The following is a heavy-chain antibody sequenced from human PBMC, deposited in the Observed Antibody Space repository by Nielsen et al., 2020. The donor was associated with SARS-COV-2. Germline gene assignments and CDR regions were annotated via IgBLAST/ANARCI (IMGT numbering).Heavy chain of an antibody. V-gene: IGHV5-51*01. Sequence: KVSCKASGYTFTSYWIGWVRQMPGKGLEWMGIIYPGDSDTRYSPSFQGQVTISADKSISTAYLQWSSLKASDTAMYYCARLGDTAMVHDYWGQGTLVTVSS. J-gene: IGHJ4*02. CDR1: GYTFTSYW. D-gene: IGHD5-18*01. CDR3: ARLGDTAMVHDY. CDR2: IYPGDSDT.